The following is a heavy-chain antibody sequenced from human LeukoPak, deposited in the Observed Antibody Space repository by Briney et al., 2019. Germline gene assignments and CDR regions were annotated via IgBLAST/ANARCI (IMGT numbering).Heavy chain of an antibody. D-gene: IGHD3-9*01. J-gene: IGHJ3*02. Sequence: GRSLRLSCAASGFTFSSYDIHWVRQAPGKGREWVAFIRYDGSNKYYADSGRGRFTISRDNSKNTLYLQMNSLRAEDTAVYYCTRDGDYDILTGYFTPSAFDIWGQGTMVTVSS. CDR2: IRYDGSNK. V-gene: IGHV3-30*19. CDR3: TRDGDYDILTGYFTPSAFDI. CDR1: GFTFSSYD.